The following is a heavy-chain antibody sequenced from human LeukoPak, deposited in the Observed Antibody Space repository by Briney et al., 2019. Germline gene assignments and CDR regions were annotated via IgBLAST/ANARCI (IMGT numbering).Heavy chain of an antibody. V-gene: IGHV4-38-2*02. CDR1: GYSISSGYY. CDR2: IYHSGST. CDR3: AGGSGSYYFEDY. D-gene: IGHD3-10*01. J-gene: IGHJ4*02. Sequence: SETLSLTCTVSGYSISSGYYWGWIRQPPGKGLEWIGSIYHSGSTYYNPSLKSRVTISVDTSKNQFSLKLSSVTAADTAVYYCAGGSGSYYFEDYWGQGTLVTVSS.